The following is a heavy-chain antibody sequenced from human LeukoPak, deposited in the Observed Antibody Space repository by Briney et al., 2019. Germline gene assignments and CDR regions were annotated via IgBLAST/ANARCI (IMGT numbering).Heavy chain of an antibody. CDR1: GGSISSYY. V-gene: IGHV4-59*01. D-gene: IGHD1-26*01. Sequence: PSETLSLTCTVSGGSISSYYWSWIRQPPGKGLEWIGYIYYSGSTNYNPSLKSRVTISVDTSKNQFSLKLSSVTAADTAVYYCARVILGATRWADAFDIWGQGTMVTVSS. J-gene: IGHJ3*02. CDR2: IYYSGST. CDR3: ARVILGATRWADAFDI.